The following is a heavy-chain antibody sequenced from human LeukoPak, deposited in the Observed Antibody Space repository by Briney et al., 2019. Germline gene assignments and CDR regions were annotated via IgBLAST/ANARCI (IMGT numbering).Heavy chain of an antibody. D-gene: IGHD3-22*01. Sequence: SETLSLTCAVYGGSFSGYYWSWIRQPPGKGLEWIGEIYHSGSTNYNPSLKSRVTISVDKSKNQFSLKLSSVTAADTAVYYCASLISGYSSWGQGTLVTVSS. CDR1: GGSFSGYY. CDR3: ASLISGYSS. CDR2: IYHSGST. J-gene: IGHJ5*02. V-gene: IGHV4-34*01.